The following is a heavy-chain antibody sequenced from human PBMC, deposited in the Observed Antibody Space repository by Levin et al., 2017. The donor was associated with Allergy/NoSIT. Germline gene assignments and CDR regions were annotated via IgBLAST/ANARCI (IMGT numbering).Heavy chain of an antibody. V-gene: IGHV3-48*04. CDR3: ARHRAEGNHFYYGMDV. D-gene: IGHD1-14*01. Sequence: GGSLRLSCAASGFTFSPYSMDWVRLAPGKGLEWLSYITSSGRTIYYADSVQGRFTISRDNAKNSLYLQMNNLRPEDTAIYYCARHRAEGNHFYYGMDVWGQGTAVTVSS. CDR1: GFTFSPYS. J-gene: IGHJ6*02. CDR2: ITSSGRTI.